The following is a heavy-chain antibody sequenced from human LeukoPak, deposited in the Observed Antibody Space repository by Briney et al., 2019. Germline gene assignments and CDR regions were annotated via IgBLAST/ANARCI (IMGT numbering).Heavy chain of an antibody. D-gene: IGHD2-15*01. J-gene: IGHJ4*02. CDR1: GFTFSSYA. CDR3: ATDRGWFFDN. CDR2: ISGSGGNT. Sequence: GGSLRLSCAASGFTFSSYAMSWVRQAPGRGLEWVSAISGSGGNTYYADSVKGRFTISRDNSKSTLYLQMNILREEDTAMFYCATDRGWFFDNWGQGALVTVAS. V-gene: IGHV3-23*01.